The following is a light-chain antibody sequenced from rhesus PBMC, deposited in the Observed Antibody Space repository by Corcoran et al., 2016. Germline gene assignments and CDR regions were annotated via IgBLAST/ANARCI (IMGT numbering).Light chain of an antibody. CDR3: LQYTATPFT. Sequence: DIQMTQSPSSLSASVGDTVPITCRASQSISSWLAWYQQRPGKAHKLLIYKTSNLQTGVPSRFRGSGSGTNFTLTISSLQPEDFATYYCLQYTATPFTFGHGTKLDVK. CDR1: QSISSW. CDR2: KTS. V-gene: IGKV1-22*01. J-gene: IGKJ3*01.